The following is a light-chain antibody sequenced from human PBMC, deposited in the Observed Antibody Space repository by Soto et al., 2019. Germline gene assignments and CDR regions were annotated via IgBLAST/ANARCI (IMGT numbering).Light chain of an antibody. J-gene: IGKJ3*01. CDR1: QTVSSN. CDR3: QQYNDWPPFT. Sequence: EIVMTQSPAPLSVSPGERATLSCRASQTVSSNLAWYQQKPGQAPRLLIHGASTRAAGIPARFSGSGSGTEFTLTISSLQSEDVAVYYCQQYNDWPPFTVGPGTRVDIK. CDR2: GAS. V-gene: IGKV3-15*01.